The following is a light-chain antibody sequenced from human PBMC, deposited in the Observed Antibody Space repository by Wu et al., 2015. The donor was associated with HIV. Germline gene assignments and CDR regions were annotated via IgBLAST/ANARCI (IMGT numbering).Light chain of an antibody. CDR2: GAS. Sequence: VLTQSPGTLSLSPGERATLSCRASQSVNSIYLAWYQQKPGQTPRLLIYGASSRATGIPDRFSGSGSGTDFTLTINRLEPEDFAVYYCQQYGYSQTFGQGTKVEIK. V-gene: IGKV3-20*01. CDR3: QQYGYSQT. J-gene: IGKJ1*01. CDR1: QSVNSIY.